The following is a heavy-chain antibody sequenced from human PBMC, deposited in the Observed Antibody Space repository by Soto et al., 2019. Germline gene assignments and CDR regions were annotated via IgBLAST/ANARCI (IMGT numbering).Heavy chain of an antibody. D-gene: IGHD3-3*01. V-gene: IGHV3-15*07. J-gene: IGHJ6*02. Sequence: GGSLRLSCAASGFTFSNAWMNWVRQAPGKGLEWVGRIKSKTDGGTTDYAAPVKGRFTISRDDSKNTLYLQMNSLKTEDTAVYYCTTAPYYDFWSGYYSSTGYYGMDVWGQGTTVTVSS. CDR1: GFTFSNAW. CDR3: TTAPYYDFWSGYYSSTGYYGMDV. CDR2: IKSKTDGGTT.